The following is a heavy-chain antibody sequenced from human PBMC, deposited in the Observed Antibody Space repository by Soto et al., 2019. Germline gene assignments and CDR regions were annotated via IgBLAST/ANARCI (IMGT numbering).Heavy chain of an antibody. CDR3: ARVLVGATPLTY. CDR1: GYTFTSYA. Sequence: QVQLVQSGAEVKKPGASVKVSCKASGYTFTSYAMHWVRQAPGQRLEWMGWINAGNGNTKYSQKFQGRVTITRDTSASTAYMELSSLRSEDTAVYYCARVLVGATPLTYWGQGTLVTVSS. V-gene: IGHV1-3*01. D-gene: IGHD1-26*01. J-gene: IGHJ4*02. CDR2: INAGNGNT.